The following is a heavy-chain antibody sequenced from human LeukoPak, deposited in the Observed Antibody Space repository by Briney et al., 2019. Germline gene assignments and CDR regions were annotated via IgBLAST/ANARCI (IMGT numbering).Heavy chain of an antibody. CDR2: IYYSGST. CDR1: GGSVSSGSYY. V-gene: IGHV4-61*01. J-gene: IGHJ6*03. D-gene: IGHD3-10*01. CDR3: ARAATMVQGVIITTLRYYYMDV. Sequence: SETLSLTCTVSGGSVSSGSYYWSWIRQPPGKGLEWIGYIYYSGSTNYNPSLKSRATISVDTSKNQFSLKLSSVTAADTAVYYCARAATMVQGVIITTLRYYYMDVWGKGTTVTVSS.